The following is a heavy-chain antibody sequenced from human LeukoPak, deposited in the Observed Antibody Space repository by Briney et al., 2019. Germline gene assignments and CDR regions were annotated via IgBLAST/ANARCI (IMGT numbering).Heavy chain of an antibody. CDR3: VRDRWSVGAFDI. J-gene: IGHJ3*02. V-gene: IGHV4-4*09. CDR1: GGSISSYY. CDR2: IYTSGST. Sequence: SETLSLTCTVSGGSISSYYWSWIRQPPGKGLEWIGYIYTSGSTNYNPSLKSRVTISVDTSKNQFSLKVNSVTAADTAVYYCVRDRWSVGAFDIWGQGTMVTISS. D-gene: IGHD3-3*01.